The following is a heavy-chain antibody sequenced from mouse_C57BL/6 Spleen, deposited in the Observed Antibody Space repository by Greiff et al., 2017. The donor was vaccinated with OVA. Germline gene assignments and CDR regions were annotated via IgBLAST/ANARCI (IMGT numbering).Heavy chain of an antibody. CDR2: ISSGSSTI. V-gene: IGHV5-17*01. CDR3: ARSSDWYFDV. D-gene: IGHD1-3*01. J-gene: IGHJ1*03. Sequence: EVKLVESGGGLVKPGGSLKLSCAASGFTFSDYGMHWVRQAPEKGLEWVAYISSGSSTIYYEDTVKGRFTISRDNAKNTLFLQMTSLRSEDTAMYYCARSSDWYFDVWGTGTTVTVSS. CDR1: GFTFSDYG.